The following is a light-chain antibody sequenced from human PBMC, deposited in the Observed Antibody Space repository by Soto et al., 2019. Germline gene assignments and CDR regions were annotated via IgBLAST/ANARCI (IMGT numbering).Light chain of an antibody. CDR3: HQAISFPIT. J-gene: IGKJ5*01. V-gene: IGKV1-12*01. CDR1: ESISTW. CDR2: TAS. Sequence: IQMTQSPSSVSASVGDSVTITCRASESISTWLAWYRQKPGKAPELLIYTASNLQSGVPSRFSGRGSGTDFTLTISSLQPEDFATYYCHQAISFPITFGQGTRLEIK.